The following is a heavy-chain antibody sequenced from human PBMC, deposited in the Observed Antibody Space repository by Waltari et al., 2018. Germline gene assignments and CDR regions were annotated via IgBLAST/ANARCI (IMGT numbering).Heavy chain of an antibody. J-gene: IGHJ6*02. CDR3: VRDSFTVLSPPAAPDSYYGLDV. Sequence: QVQLQESGPGPVRPSETLSLMCTVSGYSITSGHFWGWIRQPPGRGLEWIGIAFRNGNTYYASSLNSRVTISVDTSTNRFSLILTSVTAADTAIYYCVRDSFTVLSPPAAPDSYYGLDVWGQGTAVTVSS. V-gene: IGHV4-38-2*02. D-gene: IGHD2-15*01. CDR1: GYSITSGHF. CDR2: AFRNGNT.